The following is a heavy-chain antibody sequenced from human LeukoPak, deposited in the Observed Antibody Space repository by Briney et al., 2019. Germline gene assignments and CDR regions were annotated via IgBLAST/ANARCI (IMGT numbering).Heavy chain of an antibody. CDR1: GFTFSSYS. CDR2: ISSSSSYI. D-gene: IGHD6-13*01. J-gene: IGHJ4*02. CDR3: ARAYNSSWYPVDY. V-gene: IGHV3-21*01. Sequence: GGSLRLSCAASGFTFSSYSMNWVRQAPGKGLEWVSSISSSSSYIYYADSVKGRFTISRDNAKNSLYLQMNSLRAEDTAVYYCARAYNSSWYPVDYWGQGTLVTVSS.